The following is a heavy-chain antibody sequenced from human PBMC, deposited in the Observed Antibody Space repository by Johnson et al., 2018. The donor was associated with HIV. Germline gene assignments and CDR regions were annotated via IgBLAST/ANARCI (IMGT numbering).Heavy chain of an antibody. D-gene: IGHD5-18*01. J-gene: IGHJ3*02. V-gene: IGHV3-30*03. CDR1: GFTFSSYG. CDR3: ARAYTYGAFDI. CDR2: ISYDGSNK. Sequence: QVQLVESGGGVVQPGRSLRLSCAASGFTFSSYGMHWVRQAPGKGLEWVAVISYDGSNKYHADYVKGRFIISRDNSKSTLYRQMNSLRAEDTAVYYCARAYTYGAFDIWGQGTTVTISS.